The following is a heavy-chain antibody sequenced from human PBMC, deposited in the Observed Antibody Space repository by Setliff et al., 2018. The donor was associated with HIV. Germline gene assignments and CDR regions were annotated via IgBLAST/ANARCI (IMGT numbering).Heavy chain of an antibody. CDR1: GFFFKNAW. D-gene: IGHD1-1*01. Sequence: PGGSLRLSCAASGFFFKNAWRSWVRQAPGKGLEWIGRIKSEADGGTEESAAFLNGRFTISRDDSKNTLFLQMNSLKAEDIALYYCTTAGHGSLDFDYWGQGTRVTVSS. CDR2: IKSEADGGTE. CDR3: TTAGHGSLDFDY. V-gene: IGHV3-15*01. J-gene: IGHJ4*02.